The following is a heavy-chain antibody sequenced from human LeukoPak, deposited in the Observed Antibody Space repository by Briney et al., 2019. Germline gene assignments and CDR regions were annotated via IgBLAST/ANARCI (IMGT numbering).Heavy chain of an antibody. J-gene: IGHJ3*01. D-gene: IGHD1-26*01. CDR3: AKDGREGAFDV. CDR1: GFTFDDFT. CDR2: ISWDGVNT. Sequence: GGSLRLSCAASGFTFDDFTMHWVRQPPGKGLEWVSLISWDGVNTYYSDSVKGRFRISRDNSKNSLYLQMNSLTTEDIAFHYCAKDGREGAFDVWGQGTLVTVSS. V-gene: IGHV3-43*01.